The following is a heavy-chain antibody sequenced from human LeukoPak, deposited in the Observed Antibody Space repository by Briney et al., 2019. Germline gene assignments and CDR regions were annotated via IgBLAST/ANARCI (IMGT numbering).Heavy chain of an antibody. CDR2: IRSKANSYAT. D-gene: IGHD2-15*01. CDR3: TRVKDIVVVVAATTTTSYYFDY. J-gene: IGHJ4*02. CDR1: GFTFSGSA. V-gene: IGHV3-73*01. Sequence: PGGSLRLSCAASGFTFSGSAMHWVRQASGKGLEWVGRIRSKANSYATAYAASVKGRFTISRDDSKNTAYLQMNSLKTEDTAVYYCTRVKDIVVVVAATTTTSYYFDYWGQGTLDTVSS.